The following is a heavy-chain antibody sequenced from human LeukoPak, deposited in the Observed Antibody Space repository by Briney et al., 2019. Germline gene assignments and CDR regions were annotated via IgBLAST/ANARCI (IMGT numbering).Heavy chain of an antibody. Sequence: GGSLRLSCAASGFTFSNYAMSWVRQAPGKGLEWVSGISGTSRTINYAAPVKGRFTISRDNSKNTLYLQMNSLRVDDMAVYYCAKRLGDPRAFDYWGQGTLVTVSS. J-gene: IGHJ4*02. CDR1: GFTFSNYA. V-gene: IGHV3-23*01. CDR3: AKRLGDPRAFDY. CDR2: ISGTSRTI. D-gene: IGHD2-21*02.